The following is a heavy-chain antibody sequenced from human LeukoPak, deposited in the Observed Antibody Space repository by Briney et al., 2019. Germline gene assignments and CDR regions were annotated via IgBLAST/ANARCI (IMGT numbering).Heavy chain of an antibody. CDR2: ISYDGSNK. J-gene: IGHJ4*02. CDR3: ASDPNFGYSFDY. V-gene: IGHV3-30*01. CDR1: GFTFSSYA. D-gene: IGHD5-18*01. Sequence: GGSLRLSCAASGFTFSSYAMHWVRQAPGKGLEWVAVISYDGSNKYYADSVKGRFTFSRDNSKNTLYLQMNSLRAEDTAVYYCASDPNFGYSFDYWGQGTLVTVSS.